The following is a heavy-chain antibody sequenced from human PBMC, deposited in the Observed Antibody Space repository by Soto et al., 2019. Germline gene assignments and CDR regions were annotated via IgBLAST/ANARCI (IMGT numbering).Heavy chain of an antibody. Sequence: GGSLRLSCAAAGFTFSSYAMHWVRQAPGKGLEWVALISDDGNNKYYADSVRGRFTISRDNSKNTLYLQMNSLRADDTAVYYCARDRRGYSGYVQRADPMDVWGQGTTVTVSS. CDR1: GFTFSSYA. CDR2: ISDDGNNK. V-gene: IGHV3-30-3*01. CDR3: ARDRRGYSGYVQRADPMDV. D-gene: IGHD5-12*01. J-gene: IGHJ6*02.